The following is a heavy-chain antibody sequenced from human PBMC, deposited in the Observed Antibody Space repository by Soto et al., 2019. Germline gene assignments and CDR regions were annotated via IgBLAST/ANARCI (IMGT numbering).Heavy chain of an antibody. J-gene: IGHJ4*02. CDR3: AIRMYSTRWYYLDY. CDR1: GFTVSSYA. Sequence: EMQLLESGGGLVQAGGSLRLSCAASGFTVSSYALNWVRQAPGKGLEWVSGISASTYYADSVKGRFTISRDTSKNTMYLQMNSLRAEDTDIYFCAIRMYSTRWYYLDYGGQGTLVTVSS. D-gene: IGHD6-13*01. V-gene: IGHV3-23*01. CDR2: ISAST.